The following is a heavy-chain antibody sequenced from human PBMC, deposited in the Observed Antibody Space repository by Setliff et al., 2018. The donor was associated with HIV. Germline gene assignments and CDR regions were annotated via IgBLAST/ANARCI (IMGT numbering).Heavy chain of an antibody. CDR1: GYTFTDYG. V-gene: IGHV1-18*01. CDR3: ARSAMVPFNWFDP. CDR2: ISGYKGNT. J-gene: IGHJ5*02. Sequence: ASVKVSCKASGYTFTDYGISWVRQAPGQGLEWMGWISGYKGNTNYAQKLQGRVTMTTDTSTSTAYMELRSLRSDDTAVYYCARSAMVPFNWFDPWGQGTLVTVSS. D-gene: IGHD5-18*01.